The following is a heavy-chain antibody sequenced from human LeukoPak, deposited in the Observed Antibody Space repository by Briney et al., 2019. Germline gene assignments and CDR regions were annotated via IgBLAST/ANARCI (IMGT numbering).Heavy chain of an antibody. D-gene: IGHD3-10*01. Sequence: GGSLRLSCAASGFTFSSYAMSWVRQAPGKGLEWVSAISGSGGSTYYADSVKGRFTISRDNSKNTLYLQMNSLRAEDTAVYYCAKGYGSGSYYNVFFDYWGQGTLVTVSS. CDR1: GFTFSSYA. CDR3: AKGYGSGSYYNVFFDY. CDR2: ISGSGGST. J-gene: IGHJ4*02. V-gene: IGHV3-23*01.